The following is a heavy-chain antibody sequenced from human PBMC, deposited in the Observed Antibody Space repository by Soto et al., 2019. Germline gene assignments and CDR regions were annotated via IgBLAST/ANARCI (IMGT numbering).Heavy chain of an antibody. D-gene: IGHD2-2*01. CDR3: AREVAGRSYHPIDF. CDR1: GYTFTSYD. J-gene: IGHJ4*02. V-gene: IGHV1-8*01. Sequence: QVQLVQSGAEVKKPGASVKVSCKASGYTFTSYDINWVRQATGQGLEWMGWMNPNSGNTGYAQKSQGSVTMTRDTSTNPAYMELSSLGSAATAVSYCAREVAGRSYHPIDFWGQGTLVTVSS. CDR2: MNPNSGNT.